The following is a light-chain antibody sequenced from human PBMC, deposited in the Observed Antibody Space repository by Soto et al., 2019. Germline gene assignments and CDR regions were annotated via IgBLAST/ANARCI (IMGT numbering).Light chain of an antibody. Sequence: EVVLTQSPDTLSLPPGERATLSCRASQSISSYLAWYQQKAGQAPRLLIYGTSTRATGIPARFSGSGSGTDFTLTISSLQFEDFAVYYCQQYNNWPRTFGQGTKVDIK. CDR2: GTS. CDR3: QQYNNWPRT. J-gene: IGKJ1*01. V-gene: IGKV3-15*01. CDR1: QSISSY.